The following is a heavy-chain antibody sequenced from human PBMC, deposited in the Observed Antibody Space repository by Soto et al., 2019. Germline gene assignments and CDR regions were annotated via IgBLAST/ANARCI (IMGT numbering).Heavy chain of an antibody. J-gene: IGHJ4*02. CDR2: IKSRTGGGTT. CDR1: GFSFSNAW. D-gene: IGHD1-26*01. V-gene: IGHV3-15*07. CDR3: CTDPGVGSTKRGYVN. Sequence: EVQLVESGGGLVKPGGSLRLSCAASGFSFSNAWMNWVRQAPGKGLEWVGRIKSRTGGGTTDYAAPVKGRFTISRDDSQTTLYLQMSSLQTEDTALYYCCTDPGVGSTKRGYVNWGRGTVVTVSS.